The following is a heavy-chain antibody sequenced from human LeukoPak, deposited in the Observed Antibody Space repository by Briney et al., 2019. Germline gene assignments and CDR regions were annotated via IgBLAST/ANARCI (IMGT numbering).Heavy chain of an antibody. D-gene: IGHD6-13*01. CDR2: INPNSGGT. V-gene: IGHV1-2*02. CDR3: ARATRAAGFYYYYYYMDV. Sequence: GASVKVSCKASGYTFTGYYMHWVRQAPGQGLEWMGWINPNSGGTNYAQKFQGRVTMTRDTSISTAYMELSRLRPDDTAVYYCARATRAAGFYYYYYYMDVWGKGTTVTVSS. J-gene: IGHJ6*03. CDR1: GYTFTGYY.